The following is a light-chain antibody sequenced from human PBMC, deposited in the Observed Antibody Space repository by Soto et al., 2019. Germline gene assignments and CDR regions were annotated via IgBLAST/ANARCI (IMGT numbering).Light chain of an antibody. J-gene: IGLJ3*02. CDR2: EVS. Sequence: QSALTQPPSVSGSPGQSVTISCTGTSSDIGYHNRVSWYQQPPGPAPKLMIYEVSTRYSGVPDRFSGSKSGNTASLTISGLPSEAEADYYGISLASIATLVFGGGTKVTVL. CDR3: ISLASIATLV. V-gene: IGLV2-18*02. CDR1: SSDIGYHNR.